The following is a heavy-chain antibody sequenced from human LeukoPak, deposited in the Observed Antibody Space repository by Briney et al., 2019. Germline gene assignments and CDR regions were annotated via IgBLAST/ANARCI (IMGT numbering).Heavy chain of an antibody. CDR3: TGHSSSS. CDR1: GFTVSSYG. D-gene: IGHD6-13*01. J-gene: IGHJ5*02. CDR2: ISGSGGNT. Sequence: GGSLRLSCAASGFTVSSYGMTWVPQAPGKGPEGVSLISGSGGNTYYADSVKGRFTISRDNSKNTLYLQMNSLRAEDTAVYYCTGHSSSSWGQGTLVTVSS. V-gene: IGHV3-23*01.